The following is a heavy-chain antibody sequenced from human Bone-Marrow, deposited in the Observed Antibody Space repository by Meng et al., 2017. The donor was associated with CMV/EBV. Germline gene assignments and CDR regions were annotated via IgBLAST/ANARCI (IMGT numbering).Heavy chain of an antibody. J-gene: IGHJ4*02. Sequence: GGSLRLSCAASGFTFSSYAMSWVRQAPGKGLEWVSVIYSGGSSTYYADSVKGRFTISRDNSKNTLYLQMNSLRAEDTAVYYCAKRVSSVGAISDWGQGTLVTVSS. CDR1: GFTFSSYA. CDR2: IYSGGSST. D-gene: IGHD1-26*01. CDR3: AKRVSSVGAISD. V-gene: IGHV3-23*03.